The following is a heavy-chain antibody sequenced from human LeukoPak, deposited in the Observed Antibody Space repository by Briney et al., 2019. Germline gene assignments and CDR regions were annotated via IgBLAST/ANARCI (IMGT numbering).Heavy chain of an antibody. CDR3: ARGVALGNAFDI. CDR1: GFTFSSYW. CDR2: INSDGSST. V-gene: IGHV3-74*01. Sequence: GGSLRLSCAASGFTFSSYWMHWVRQAPGKGLVWVSRINSDGSSTSYADSVKGRFTISRDNAKNTLYLQMNSLRADDTAVYYCARGVALGNAFDIWGQGTMVTVSS. J-gene: IGHJ3*02.